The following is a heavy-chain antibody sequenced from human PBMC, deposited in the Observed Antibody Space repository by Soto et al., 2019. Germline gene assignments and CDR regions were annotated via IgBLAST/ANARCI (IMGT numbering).Heavy chain of an antibody. CDR3: AWGGARWKYYGMDV. V-gene: IGHV4-34*01. Sequence: SETLSLTCDDYGGSFSGYYWSWIRQPSGKGLECIGEINHSGSTNYNPSLKSRVTISVDTSKNQFSLKLSSVTAADTAVYYCAWGGARWKYYGMDVCGQGTTVNVSS. CDR2: INHSGST. D-gene: IGHD1-1*01. J-gene: IGHJ6*02. CDR1: GGSFSGYY.